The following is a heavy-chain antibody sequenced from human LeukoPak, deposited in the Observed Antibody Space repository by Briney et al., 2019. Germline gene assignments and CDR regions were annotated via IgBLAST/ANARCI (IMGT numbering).Heavy chain of an antibody. J-gene: IGHJ4*02. Sequence: ASVRVSGTPSGYTVSTYGISWVRQAPGQGLEWMGWISGYNGNTFTAQKFQGRIIMTTDTSTSTAYMELRSLRSDDTAMYYCARNLWLEEIDYWGQGTLVTVSS. V-gene: IGHV1-18*01. CDR3: ARNLWLEEIDY. CDR1: GYTVSTYG. D-gene: IGHD5-12*01. CDR2: ISGYNGNT.